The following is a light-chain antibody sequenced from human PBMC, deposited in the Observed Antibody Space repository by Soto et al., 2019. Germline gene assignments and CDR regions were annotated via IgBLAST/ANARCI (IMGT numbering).Light chain of an antibody. V-gene: IGKV3-15*01. J-gene: IGKJ2*01. CDR1: QSVSSN. CDR2: GAS. CDR3: QQYNNWPPKQYT. Sequence: EIVMTQSPATLSVSPGERATLSCRASQSVSSNLAWYQHKPGQAPRLLIYGASTRTTGIPARFSASGSGTECSLTISSLQSEDFAVHYCQQYNNWPPKQYTFGQGTKLEIK.